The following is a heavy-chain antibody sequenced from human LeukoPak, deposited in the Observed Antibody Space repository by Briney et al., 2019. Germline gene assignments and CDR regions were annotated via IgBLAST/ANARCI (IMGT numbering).Heavy chain of an antibody. D-gene: IGHD5-18*01. V-gene: IGHV4-4*07. CDR3: ARDPGYSYGGPHDYMDV. CDR1: GGSISSYY. CDR2: IYTCGSA. Sequence: SETLSLTCTVSGGSISSYYWSWIRQPAGKGLEWIGRIYTCGSANYNPSLKSRVTMSVDTSKNQFSLKLSSVTAADTAVYYCARDPGYSYGGPHDYMDVWGKGTTVTVSS. J-gene: IGHJ6*03.